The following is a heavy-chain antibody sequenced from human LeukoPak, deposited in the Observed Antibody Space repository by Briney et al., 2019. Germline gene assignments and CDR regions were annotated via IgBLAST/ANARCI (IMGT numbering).Heavy chain of an antibody. Sequence: SETLSLTCTVSGGSISSSSYYWGWIRQPPGKGLEWIGEINHSGSTNYNPSLKSRVTISVDTSKNQFSLKLSSVTAADTAVYYCARGRGRKVAGFDYWGQGTLVTVSS. J-gene: IGHJ4*02. V-gene: IGHV4-39*07. D-gene: IGHD5-12*01. CDR3: ARGRGRKVAGFDY. CDR2: INHSGST. CDR1: GGSISSSSYY.